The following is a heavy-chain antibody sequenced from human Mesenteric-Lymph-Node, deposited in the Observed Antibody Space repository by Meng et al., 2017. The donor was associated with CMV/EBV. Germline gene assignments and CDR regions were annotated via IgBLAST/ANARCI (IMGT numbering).Heavy chain of an antibody. V-gene: IGHV1-2*06. Sequence: QVQLVQSGAEVKKPGASVRVSCKASGYTFIDYYINWVRQAPGQGLEWMGRINPNTGGRSYEQNFQGRVTMTRDTSINTAYMEVNRLNSDDTAMYYCARDRDTDWYSPFDYWGPGTLVTVSS. CDR3: ARDRDTDWYSPFDY. J-gene: IGHJ4*02. CDR2: INPNTGGR. CDR1: GYTFIDYY. D-gene: IGHD3-9*01.